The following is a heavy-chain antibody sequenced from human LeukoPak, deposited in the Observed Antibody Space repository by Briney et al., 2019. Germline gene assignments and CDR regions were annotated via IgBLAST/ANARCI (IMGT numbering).Heavy chain of an antibody. CDR2: ISSSSSYI. CDR3: ARITYYDILTGYSTAMDV. V-gene: IGHV3-21*01. D-gene: IGHD3-9*01. CDR1: GFTFSIYS. Sequence: PGGSLRLSCAASGFTFSIYSMNWVRQAPGKGLEWVSSISSSSSYIYYADSVKGRFTISRDNAKNSLYLQMNSLRAEDTAVYYCARITYYDILTGYSTAMDVWGKGTTVTVSS. J-gene: IGHJ6*03.